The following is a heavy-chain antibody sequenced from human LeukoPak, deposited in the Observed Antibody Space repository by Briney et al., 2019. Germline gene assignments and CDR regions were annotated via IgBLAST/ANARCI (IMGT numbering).Heavy chain of an antibody. Sequence: LAGGSLRLSCAASGFTFDDYAMHWVRQAPGKGLEWVSGISWNSGSIGYADSVKGRFIISRDNAKNTLYLQMNSLRAEDTAVYYCAKGSSGYSSGWYNYWGQGTLVTVSS. D-gene: IGHD6-19*01. J-gene: IGHJ4*02. CDR2: ISWNSGSI. CDR1: GFTFDDYA. V-gene: IGHV3-9*01. CDR3: AKGSSGYSSGWYNY.